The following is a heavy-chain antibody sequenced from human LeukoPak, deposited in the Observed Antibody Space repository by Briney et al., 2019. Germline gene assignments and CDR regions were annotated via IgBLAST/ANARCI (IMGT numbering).Heavy chain of an antibody. CDR2: INPNSGGT. CDR3: ARGERDSSSSVATY. Sequence: ASVKVSCKASGYTFTGYYMHWVRQAPGQGLEWMGWINPNSGGTNYAQKFQGRVTMTRDTSISTAYMELRSLRSDDTAVYYCARGERDSSSSVATYWGQGTLVTVSS. J-gene: IGHJ4*02. CDR1: GYTFTGYY. D-gene: IGHD6-6*01. V-gene: IGHV1-2*02.